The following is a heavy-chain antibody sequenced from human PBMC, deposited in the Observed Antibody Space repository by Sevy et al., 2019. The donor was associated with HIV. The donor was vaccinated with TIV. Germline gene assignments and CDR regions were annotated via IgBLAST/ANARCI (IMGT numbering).Heavy chain of an antibody. Sequence: SETLSLTCTVSGGSITSLYWNWIRQPPGKGLEWIANIYYNGHINYNPSLKSRVTLSLDTSKNQFSLRRSSATAADTAMYYCAGENAWGRGYSWGQGTLVTVSS. CDR1: GGSITSLY. CDR2: IYYNGHI. CDR3: AGENAWGRGYS. J-gene: IGHJ4*02. D-gene: IGHD1-26*01. V-gene: IGHV4-59*08.